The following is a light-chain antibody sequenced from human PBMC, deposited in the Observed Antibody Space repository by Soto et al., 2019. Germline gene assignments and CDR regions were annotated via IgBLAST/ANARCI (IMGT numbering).Light chain of an antibody. CDR3: CSYAGSRTLV. J-gene: IGLJ2*01. CDR2: DGR. Sequence: QSALTQPASVSGSPGQSITISCTGTSSDVGSYNLVSWYQQHPGKAPKLMIYDGRKRPSGVSNRFSGSKSGNTASLTISGLQAEDDADDYCCSYAGSRTLVFGGGTKLTVL. CDR1: SSDVGSYNL. V-gene: IGLV2-23*01.